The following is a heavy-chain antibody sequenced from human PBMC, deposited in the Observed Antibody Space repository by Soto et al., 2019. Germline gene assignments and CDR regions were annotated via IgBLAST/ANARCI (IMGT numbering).Heavy chain of an antibody. CDR3: ARGQVVAAQH. J-gene: IGHJ4*02. Sequence: PSETLSLTCSVSGDSISGYYWSWIRQPPGKGLEWIGYIYHSGSTYYNPSLKSRVTISVDRSKNQFSLKLSSVTAADTAVYYCARGQVVAAQHWGQGTLVTVSS. CDR2: IYHSGST. V-gene: IGHV4-59*12. D-gene: IGHD2-15*01. CDR1: GDSISGYY.